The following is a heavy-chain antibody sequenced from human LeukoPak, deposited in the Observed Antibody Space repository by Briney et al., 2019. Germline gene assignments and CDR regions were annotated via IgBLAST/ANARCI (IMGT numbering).Heavy chain of an antibody. D-gene: IGHD2-2*01. CDR3: ARGLGSSTSWDY. Sequence: PSETLSLTCTVSGGSISSYYWNWIRQPAGKGLEWIGRIYTSGSTNYNPSLKSRVTMSVDTSKSQFSPKLTSVTAADTAVYYCARGLGSSTSWDYWGQGTLVTVSS. J-gene: IGHJ4*02. V-gene: IGHV4-4*07. CDR1: GGSISSYY. CDR2: IYTSGST.